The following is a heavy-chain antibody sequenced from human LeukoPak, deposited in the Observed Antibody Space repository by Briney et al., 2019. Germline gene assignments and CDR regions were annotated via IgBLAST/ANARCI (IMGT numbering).Heavy chain of an antibody. CDR3: ARDGVVPAVIPFDY. Sequence: GSLRLSCAASGFTFSSYSMNWVRQAPGKGLEWVSSISSSSSYIYYADSVKGRFTISRDNAKNSLYLQMNSLRAEDTAVYYCARDGVVPAVIPFDYWGQGTLVTVSS. CDR2: ISSSSSYI. V-gene: IGHV3-21*01. CDR1: GFTFSSYS. J-gene: IGHJ4*02. D-gene: IGHD2-2*01.